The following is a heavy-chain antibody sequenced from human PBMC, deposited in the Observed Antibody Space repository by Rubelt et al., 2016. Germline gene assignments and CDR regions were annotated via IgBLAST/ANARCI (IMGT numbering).Heavy chain of an antibody. D-gene: IGHD4-23*01. J-gene: IGHJ4*02. CDR3: ARGRAVKLADSGGNDY. CDR1: GYTFTSYY. CDR2: INPTDGGT. V-gene: IGHV1-46*01. Sequence: QVQLVQSGAEVKKPGASVKVSCQASGYTFTSYYMHWVRQAPGQGLEYMGIINPTDGGTSYVQKFQGGVTMTRETSTSTVYMGLSSLRSDDTAVYYCARGRAVKLADSGGNDYWGQGTLVTVSS.